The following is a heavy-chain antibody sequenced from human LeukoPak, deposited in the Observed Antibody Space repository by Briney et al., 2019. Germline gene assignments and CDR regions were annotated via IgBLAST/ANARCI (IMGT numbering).Heavy chain of an antibody. Sequence: LGGSLRLSRAASGVTLSNAWMTWVRQAPGEGLECVGRIISQADGGTTDYAAPVKDRFSFSRDDSKNTLYVQMNSLKAEDTAVYYCTTLLYYCSSPSCGIVDFWGQGTLVTVSS. V-gene: IGHV3-15*01. CDR3: TTLLYYCSSPSCGIVDF. J-gene: IGHJ4*02. CDR2: IISQADGGTT. CDR1: GVTLSNAW. D-gene: IGHD2-2*01.